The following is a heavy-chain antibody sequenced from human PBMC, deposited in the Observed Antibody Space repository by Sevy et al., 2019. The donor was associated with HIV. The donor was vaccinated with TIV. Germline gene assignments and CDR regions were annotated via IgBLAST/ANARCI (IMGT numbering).Heavy chain of an antibody. CDR1: GFSFSDYY. D-gene: IGHD6-13*01. CDR2: ISGSTNAI. Sequence: GGSLRLSCAASGFSFSDYYMTWIRQAPGKGLEWVSYISGSTNAIFYADSVKGRFIISRDNTKKSLYLRMNTLRAEDTAVYYCARVGLAASGGGFGAFYMWGQGTMVTVSS. V-gene: IGHV3-11*01. J-gene: IGHJ3*02. CDR3: ARVGLAASGGGFGAFYM.